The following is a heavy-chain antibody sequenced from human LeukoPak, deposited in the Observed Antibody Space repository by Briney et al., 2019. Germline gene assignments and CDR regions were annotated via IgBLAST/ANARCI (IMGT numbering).Heavy chain of an antibody. V-gene: IGHV3-30*18. J-gene: IGHJ4*02. Sequence: GGSLRLSCAASGFTFSSYGMHWVRQAPGEGLEWVAVISYDGSNKYYADSVKGRFTISRDNSKNTLYLQMNSLRAEDTAVYYCAKDSGSGGLGYWGQGTLVTVSS. CDR3: AKDSGSGGLGY. D-gene: IGHD2-15*01. CDR1: GFTFSSYG. CDR2: ISYDGSNK.